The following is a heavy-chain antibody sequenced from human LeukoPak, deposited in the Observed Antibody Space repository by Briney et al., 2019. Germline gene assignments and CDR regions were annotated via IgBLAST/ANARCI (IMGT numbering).Heavy chain of an antibody. D-gene: IGHD6-13*01. J-gene: IGHJ5*02. CDR3: ARSLSSSWYWFDP. V-gene: IGHV1-2*02. CDR2: INPNSGGT. CDR1: GYTFTGYY. Sequence: ASLKVSCKASGYTFTGYYMHWVRQAPGQGLEWMGWINPNSGGTNYAQKFQGRVTMTRDTSISTAYMELSRLRSDDTAVYYCARSLSSSWYWFDPWGQGTLVTVSS.